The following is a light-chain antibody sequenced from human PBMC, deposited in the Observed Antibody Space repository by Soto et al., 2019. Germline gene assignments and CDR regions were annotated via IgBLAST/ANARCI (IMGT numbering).Light chain of an antibody. CDR3: QQSYTTPYT. V-gene: IGKV1-39*01. CDR2: GAS. CDR1: QSIRSY. Sequence: DIQMTQSPSSLSASVGDRVTITCRASQSIRSYLNWYPQKPGKTPQLVIYGASNLQSGAPSRFTGRGSGTHFTLTISSLQPEDFATYYSQQSYTTPYTFGQGTKLAIK. J-gene: IGKJ2*01.